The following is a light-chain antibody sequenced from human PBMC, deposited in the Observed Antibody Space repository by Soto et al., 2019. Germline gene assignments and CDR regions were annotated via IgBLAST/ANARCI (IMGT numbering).Light chain of an antibody. J-gene: IGLJ3*02. V-gene: IGLV1-40*01. CDR3: QAYDYSLTASV. CDR1: SSNLGAGYD. Sequence: QSVLTHPPSVSGAPGQRVTISCTGNSSNLGAGYDVHWYQQLPGASPKLVIFGNRNRPSGVPERFSGSKSGTSASLAITGLQDDDEADYYCQAYDYSLTASVFGGGTKLTVL. CDR2: GNR.